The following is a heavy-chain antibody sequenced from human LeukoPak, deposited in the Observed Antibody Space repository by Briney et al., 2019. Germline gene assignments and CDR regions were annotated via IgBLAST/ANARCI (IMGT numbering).Heavy chain of an antibody. CDR2: IIPIDGVE. J-gene: IGHJ3*02. Sequence: SSVKVSCKASGGTSSSYTISWVRQAPGQGLEWMGRIIPIDGVENYAQKFQGRVTITADKLTSTAYMELSSLRSEDTAVYYCARALDCTNGVCFGDDAFDIWGQGTMVTVSS. V-gene: IGHV1-69*02. CDR3: ARALDCTNGVCFGDDAFDI. CDR1: GGTSSSYT. D-gene: IGHD2-8*01.